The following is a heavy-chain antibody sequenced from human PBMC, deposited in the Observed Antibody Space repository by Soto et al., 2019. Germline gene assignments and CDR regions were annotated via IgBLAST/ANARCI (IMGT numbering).Heavy chain of an antibody. CDR1: GFTFSSYA. D-gene: IGHD2-15*01. CDR2: ISSSGGST. V-gene: IGHV3-23*01. Sequence: EVQLLESGGGLVQPGGSRRVSCAASGFTFSSYAMSWVRQAPGKGLEWVSVISSSGGSTYYADSVKGRFTISRDNSKNTLYLQMNSLRAEDTAVYYCAKGGSSYYFDYWGQGTLVTVSS. J-gene: IGHJ4*02. CDR3: AKGGSSYYFDY.